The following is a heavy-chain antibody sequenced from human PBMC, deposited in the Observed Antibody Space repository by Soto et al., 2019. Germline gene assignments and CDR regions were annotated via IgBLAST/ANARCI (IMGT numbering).Heavy chain of an antibody. CDR2: ISNICRIT. J-gene: IGHJ4*02. CDR1: GFTFSDYY. D-gene: IGHD3-16*01. Sequence: QVHLEESGGGLVKPGGSLRLSCRASGFTFSDYYMSWIRQAPGQGLEWVADISNICRITHHADSVEVRFTIYRDNAKDSLFIQLNYLLPDESAIYYCSRDHGGGGLTLEYWVQGTLVTVSS. V-gene: IGHV3-11*01. CDR3: SRDHGGGGLTLEY.